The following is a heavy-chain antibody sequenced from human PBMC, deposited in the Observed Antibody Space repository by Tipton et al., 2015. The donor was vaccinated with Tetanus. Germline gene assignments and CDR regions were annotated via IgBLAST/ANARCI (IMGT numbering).Heavy chain of an antibody. Sequence: GLVKPSETLSLTCTVSGGSISSSSYYWGWIRQPPGKGLEWIGSIYYSGSTYYNPSLKSRVTISVDTSKNQFSLKLSSVTAADTAVYYCAREYSSSWYRWDYWGQGTLVTVSS. CDR2: IYYSGST. V-gene: IGHV4-39*02. J-gene: IGHJ4*02. D-gene: IGHD6-13*01. CDR3: AREYSSSWYRWDY. CDR1: GGSISSSSYY.